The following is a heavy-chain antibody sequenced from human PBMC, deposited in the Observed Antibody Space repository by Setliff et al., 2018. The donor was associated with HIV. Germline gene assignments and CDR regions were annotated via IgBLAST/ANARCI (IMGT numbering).Heavy chain of an antibody. CDR3: ARPPGKWLVLGHWYFDL. D-gene: IGHD6-19*01. J-gene: IGHJ2*01. V-gene: IGHV4-39*01. CDR1: GGSISSSSYY. Sequence: SETLSLTCTVSGGSISSSSYYWGWIRQPPGKGLEWIGSIYYSGSTYYNPSLKSRVTISVDTSKNQFSLKLSSVTAADTAVYYCARPPGKWLVLGHWYFDLWGRGTLVTSPQ. CDR2: IYYSGST.